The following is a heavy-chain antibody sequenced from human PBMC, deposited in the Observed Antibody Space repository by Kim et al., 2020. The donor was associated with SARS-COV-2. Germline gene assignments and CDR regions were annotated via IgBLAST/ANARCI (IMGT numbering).Heavy chain of an antibody. Sequence: GGSLRLSCAASGFTFDDYAMHWVRQAPGKGLEWVSGISWNSGSIGYADSVKGRFTISRDNAKNSLYLQMNSLRAEDTALYYCAKLAGPLWFGEEHYYYYYGMDVWGQGTTVTVSS. CDR3: AKLAGPLWFGEEHYYYYYGMDV. CDR1: GFTFDDYA. V-gene: IGHV3-9*01. D-gene: IGHD3-10*01. J-gene: IGHJ6*02. CDR2: ISWNSGSI.